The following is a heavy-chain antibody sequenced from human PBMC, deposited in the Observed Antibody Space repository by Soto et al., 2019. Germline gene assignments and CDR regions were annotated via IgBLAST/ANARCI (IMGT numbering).Heavy chain of an antibody. V-gene: IGHV1-24*01. CDR1: GYTLTELS. CDR3: ARVVGATLYNWFDP. J-gene: IGHJ5*02. D-gene: IGHD1-26*01. Sequence: ASVKVSCKVSGYTLTELSMHWVRQAPGKGLEWMGGFDPEDGETIYAQKFQGRVTMTEDTSTSTAYMELRSLRSDDTAVYYCARVVGATLYNWFDPWGQGTLVTVSS. CDR2: FDPEDGET.